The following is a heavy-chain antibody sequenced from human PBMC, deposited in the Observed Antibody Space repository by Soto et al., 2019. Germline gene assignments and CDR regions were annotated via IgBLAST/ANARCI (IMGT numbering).Heavy chain of an antibody. D-gene: IGHD1-7*01. CDR3: AREGYNWNYQGDY. CDR2: ISSSSSYI. Sequence: EVQLVESGGGLVKPGGSLRLSCAASGFTFSSYSMNWVRQAPGKGLEWVSSISSSSSYIYYADSVKGRFTISRDNAKNSLYLQINSLRAEDTAGYYCAREGYNWNYQGDYWGQGTLVTVSS. V-gene: IGHV3-21*01. J-gene: IGHJ4*02. CDR1: GFTFSSYS.